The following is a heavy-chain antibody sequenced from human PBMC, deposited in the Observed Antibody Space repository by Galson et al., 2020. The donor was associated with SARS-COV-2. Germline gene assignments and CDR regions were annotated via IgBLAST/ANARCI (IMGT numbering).Heavy chain of an antibody. CDR1: GSRFSDSW. CDR2: IYPGDSDI. Sequence: KIGESLKTSCQGPGSRFSDSWICWERQMPGKGLEWMGIIYPGDSDIRYSPSFQGHVTISADKSISTAYLQWSSLKASDTAMYYCARRFTTVTSYDVFDMWGQGTMVTVSS. CDR3: ARRFTTVTSYDVFDM. J-gene: IGHJ3*02. D-gene: IGHD4-17*01. V-gene: IGHV5-51*01.